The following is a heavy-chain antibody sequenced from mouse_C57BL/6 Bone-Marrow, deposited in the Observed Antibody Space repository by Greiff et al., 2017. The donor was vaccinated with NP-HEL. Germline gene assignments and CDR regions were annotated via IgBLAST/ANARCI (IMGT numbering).Heavy chain of an antibody. CDR2: FYPGSGSI. D-gene: IGHD1-1*01. CDR3: ARHEDYYGSRAWFAY. CDR1: GYTFTEYT. Sequence: VQVVESGAELVKPGASVKLSCKASGYTFTEYTIHWVKQRSGQGLEWIGWFYPGSGSIKYNEKFKDKATLTADKSSSTVYMELSRLTSEDSAVYFCARHEDYYGSRAWFAYWGQGTLVTVSA. J-gene: IGHJ3*01. V-gene: IGHV1-62-2*01.